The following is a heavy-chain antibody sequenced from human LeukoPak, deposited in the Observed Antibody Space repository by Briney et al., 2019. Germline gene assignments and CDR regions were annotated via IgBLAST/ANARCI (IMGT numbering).Heavy chain of an antibody. CDR1: VFIFRGYV. D-gene: IGHD2-8*01. CDR2: ISNEGKNK. J-gene: IGHJ4*02. CDR3: AKDALMTFFDY. Sequence: GGALRLSRAASVFIFRGYVMYCGRAAPGKGRGRGAVISNEGKNKQYADSVKGGVSISREKFQNTLYLQMNSLIADDTAVYHCAKDALMTFFDYWGQGTLVTVSS. V-gene: IGHV3-30*18.